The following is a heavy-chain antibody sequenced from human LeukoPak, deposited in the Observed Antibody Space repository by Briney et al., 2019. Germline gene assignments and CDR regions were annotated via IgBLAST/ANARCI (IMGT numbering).Heavy chain of an antibody. CDR3: AKPPSSSWYYFDY. CDR1: GFTFSSYA. D-gene: IGHD6-13*01. V-gene: IGHV3-23*01. Sequence: GGSLRLSCAASGFTFSSYAMSWVRQAPGKGLEWVSAISGSGDSTYYADSVKGRFTISRDNSKSTLYLQMNSLRAEDTAVYYCAKPPSSSWYYFDYWGQGTLVTVSS. CDR2: ISGSGDST. J-gene: IGHJ4*02.